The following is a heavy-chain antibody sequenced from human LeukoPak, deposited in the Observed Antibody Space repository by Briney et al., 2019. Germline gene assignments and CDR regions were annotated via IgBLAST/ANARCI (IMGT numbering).Heavy chain of an antibody. CDR1: GGSISNYY. CDR2: IYFTGST. Sequence: SETLSLTCTVSGGSISNYYWNWILQPPGKGLEWIGYIYFTGSTNYNPSLKSRVTISLDTSKNQFSLKLSSVTAADTAIYYCARGRWLQFSDWGPGTLVTVSS. CDR3: ARGRWLQFSD. J-gene: IGHJ4*02. V-gene: IGHV4-59*01. D-gene: IGHD5-24*01.